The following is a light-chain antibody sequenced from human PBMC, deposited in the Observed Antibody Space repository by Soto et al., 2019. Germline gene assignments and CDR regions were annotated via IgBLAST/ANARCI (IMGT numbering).Light chain of an antibody. Sequence: DIQMTQYPSSLSASVEDRVIITCRASHSISNHLNWYQQKPGKAPKLLVYDASTLQSGVASRFSGSGSGTEFTLIISGLQPDDSATYYCQQYTNTNNPWMFGQGTKVDIK. CDR1: HSISNH. V-gene: IGKV1-39*01. J-gene: IGKJ1*01. CDR3: QQYTNTNNPWM. CDR2: DAS.